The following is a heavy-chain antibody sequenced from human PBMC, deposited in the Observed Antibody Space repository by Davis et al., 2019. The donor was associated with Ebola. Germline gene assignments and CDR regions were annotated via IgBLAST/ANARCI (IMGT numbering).Heavy chain of an antibody. D-gene: IGHD1-7*01. V-gene: IGHV3-48*02. CDR1: GFTFSSYS. CDR2: ISSSSSTI. J-gene: IGHJ6*02. Sequence: PGGSLRLSCAASGFTFSSYSMNWVRQAPGKGLEWVSYISSSSSTIYYADSVKGRFTISRDNAKNSLYLQMNSLRDEDTAVYYCARDEMDNWNYQSYYYGMDVWGQGTTVTVSS. CDR3: ARDEMDNWNYQSYYYGMDV.